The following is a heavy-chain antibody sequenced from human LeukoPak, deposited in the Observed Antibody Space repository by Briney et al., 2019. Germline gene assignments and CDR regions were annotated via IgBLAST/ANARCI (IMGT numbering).Heavy chain of an antibody. CDR3: TRVGNWAHGY. D-gene: IGHD1-1*01. J-gene: IGHJ4*02. Sequence: GGSLRLSCAASGFTFNNYWMHWVRQAPGKGLVWVARINSDGSGTNHADSVKDRFTISRDNAKNTLYLQMNSLRAEDTAVYYCTRVGNWAHGYWGQGALVTVSS. CDR2: INSDGSGT. CDR1: GFTFNNYW. V-gene: IGHV3-74*01.